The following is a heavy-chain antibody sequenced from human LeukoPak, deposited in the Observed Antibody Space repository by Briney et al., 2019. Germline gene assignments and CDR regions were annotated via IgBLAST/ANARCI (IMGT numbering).Heavy chain of an antibody. Sequence: GGSLRLSCAASGFTVSNNYMHWVRQAPGKGLEWVSLINSGGDTHSADSVKGRFTISRDNSKNTLYLQMNSLRAEDTAVYYCARDLVCGATDGWGQGTLVTVSS. J-gene: IGHJ4*02. D-gene: IGHD3/OR15-3a*01. V-gene: IGHV3-66*01. CDR3: ARDLVCGATDG. CDR1: GFTVSNNY. CDR2: INSGGDT.